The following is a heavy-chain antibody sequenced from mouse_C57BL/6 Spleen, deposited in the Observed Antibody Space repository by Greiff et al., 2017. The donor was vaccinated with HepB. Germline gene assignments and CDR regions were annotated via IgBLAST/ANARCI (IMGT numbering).Heavy chain of an antibody. Sequence: EVQLQQSGPELVKPGASVKISCKASGYSFTGYYMNWVKQSPEKSLEWIGEINPSTGGTTYNQKFKAKATLTVDKSSSTAYMQLKSLTSEDSAVYYCARGGVGQDYWGQGTTLTVSS. V-gene: IGHV1-42*01. CDR1: GYSFTGYY. CDR3: ARGGVGQDY. D-gene: IGHD3-3*01. J-gene: IGHJ2*01. CDR2: INPSTGGT.